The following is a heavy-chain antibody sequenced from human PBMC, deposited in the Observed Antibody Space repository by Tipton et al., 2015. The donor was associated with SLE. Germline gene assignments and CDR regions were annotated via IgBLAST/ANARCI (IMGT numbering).Heavy chain of an antibody. CDR2: IYASGST. CDR3: ARQEWGGDAFDI. D-gene: IGHD3-16*01. V-gene: IGHV4-4*07. J-gene: IGHJ3*02. CDR1: GYSISSSYY. Sequence: TLSLTCAVSGYSISSSYYWSWIRQPAGKGLEWIGRIYASGSTNYNPSLKSRVTMSVDTSKNQFSLKLSSVTAADTAVYYCARQEWGGDAFDIWGQGTMVTVSS.